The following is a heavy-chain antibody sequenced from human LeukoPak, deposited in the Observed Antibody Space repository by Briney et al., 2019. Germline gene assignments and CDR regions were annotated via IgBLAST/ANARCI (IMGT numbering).Heavy chain of an antibody. J-gene: IGHJ4*02. CDR1: GYTFITYG. D-gene: IGHD6-19*01. CDR3: AKDPPHSSGPNSPCFEF. V-gene: IGHV1-18*01. Sequence: GASVKVSCKASGYTFITYGISWVRQAPGQGLEWMGWISTYNENTEYAQKFQGRVTMTTDTSTSTAYMELRSLRSDDTAVYYCAKDPPHSSGPNSPCFEFWGQGTLVTVSS. CDR2: ISTYNENT.